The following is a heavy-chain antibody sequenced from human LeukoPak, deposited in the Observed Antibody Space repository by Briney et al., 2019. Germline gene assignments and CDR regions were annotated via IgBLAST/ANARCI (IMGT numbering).Heavy chain of an antibody. V-gene: IGHV4-39*02. D-gene: IGHD2-2*01. CDR3: ARDCSSTRPYYYYYYGMDV. J-gene: IGHJ6*02. CDR2: IYYSGST. CDR1: GGSISSSSYY. Sequence: SETLSLTCTVAGGSISSSSYYWGWIRQPPGKGLEWIGSIYYSGSTYYNPSLKSRVTISVDTSKSQFSLKVSSVTAADTAVYYCARDCSSTRPYYYYYYGMDVWGQGTTVTVSS.